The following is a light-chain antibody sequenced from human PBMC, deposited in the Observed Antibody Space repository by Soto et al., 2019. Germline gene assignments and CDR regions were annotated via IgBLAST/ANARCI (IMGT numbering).Light chain of an antibody. CDR1: ALPKQY. CDR3: QSADSSGTYPVV. Sequence: SYELTQPPSVSVSPGQTARITCSGDALPKQYAYWYQQKPGQAPVLVIYKDSERPSGIPERFSGSSSGTTVTFTISGVQAEDEADYCCQSADSSGTYPVVFGGGTKLTVL. V-gene: IGLV3-25*02. CDR2: KDS. J-gene: IGLJ2*01.